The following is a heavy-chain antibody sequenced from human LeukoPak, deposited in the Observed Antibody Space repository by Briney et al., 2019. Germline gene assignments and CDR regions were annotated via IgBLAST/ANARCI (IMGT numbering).Heavy chain of an antibody. CDR2: IYYSGST. D-gene: IGHD5-18*01. CDR1: GGSISPYY. CDR3: ARGYYTIGYSYGYSWFDP. Sequence: SETLSLTCTVSGGSISPYYWSWIRQPPGKGLEWIGYIYYSGSTNYNPSLNSRVTISVDTSKNQFSLKLSSVTAADTAVYYCARGYYTIGYSYGYSWFDPWGQGTLVTVSS. J-gene: IGHJ5*02. V-gene: IGHV4-59*08.